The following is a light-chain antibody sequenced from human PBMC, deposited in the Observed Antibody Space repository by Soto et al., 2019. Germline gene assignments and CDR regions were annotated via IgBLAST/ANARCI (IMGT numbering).Light chain of an antibody. V-gene: IGLV2-14*01. CDR2: EVS. CDR1: SSDIGGYKY. CDR3: NSYTSTSDTYVI. J-gene: IGLJ2*01. Sequence: QSALTQPASVSGSPGQSITISCTGTSSDIGGYKYVSWYQQYPGIAPKLMIYEVSPRPPGVSDRFSGSKSGNTASLTISGLQAEDEAEYYCNSYTSTSDTYVIFGGGTKLTVL.